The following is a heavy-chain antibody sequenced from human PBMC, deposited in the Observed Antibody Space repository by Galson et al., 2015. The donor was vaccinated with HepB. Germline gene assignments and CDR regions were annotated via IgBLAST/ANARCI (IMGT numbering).Heavy chain of an antibody. CDR1: GGTFSSYG. J-gene: IGHJ4*02. CDR2: IIPMFSTT. V-gene: IGHV1-69*13. CDR3: ATVGASINDPFDY. D-gene: IGHD1-1*01. Sequence: SVKVSCKASGGTFSSYGISWVRQAPGQGLEWVGGIIPMFSTTKYAEKLQGRVTITADVSARTAYMDLSGLMFEDTAVYYCATVGASINDPFDYWGQGTLVTVSS.